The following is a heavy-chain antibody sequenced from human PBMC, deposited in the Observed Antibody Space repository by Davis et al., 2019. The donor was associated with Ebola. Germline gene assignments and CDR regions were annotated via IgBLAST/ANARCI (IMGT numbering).Heavy chain of an antibody. D-gene: IGHD2-15*01. J-gene: IGHJ6*02. CDR3: ARGGGDYYYYGLDV. CDR2: ISGTGGST. CDR1: GFTSSSYA. Sequence: PGGSLRPSCAASGFTSSSYAMSWARQAPGKGLEWVSAISGTGGSTYYADSVRGRFTISRDNSKNTLYLQMNSLRAEDPAVYYCARGGGDYYYYGLDVWGQGTTVTVSS. V-gene: IGHV3-23*01.